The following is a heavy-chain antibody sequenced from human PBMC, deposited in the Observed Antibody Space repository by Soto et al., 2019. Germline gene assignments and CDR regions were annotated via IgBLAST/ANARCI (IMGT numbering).Heavy chain of an antibody. V-gene: IGHV4-39*01. CDR3: APLSVSLSGPYGIHV. Sequence: SETLSLTCSVSGYSVSSSDYYWAWFRQPPGKGLEWIGSMLYSGLTYYNPSLKSRVTLSVDTSKNQFSVRLNSVTASDTAVYYCAPLSVSLSGPYGIHVWGQGTTVTVSS. CDR2: MLYSGLT. J-gene: IGHJ6*02. D-gene: IGHD2-15*01. CDR1: GYSVSSSDYY.